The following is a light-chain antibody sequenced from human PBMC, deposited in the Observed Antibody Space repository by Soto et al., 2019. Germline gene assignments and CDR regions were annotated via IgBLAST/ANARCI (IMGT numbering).Light chain of an antibody. CDR2: DAS. CDR3: QQYNSYL. Sequence: DIQMTQSPSTLSASVGVRVTITCRASQSISSWLAWYQQKPGKAPKLLIYDASSLEGGVPSRFSGSGSGTEFTLTISSLQPDDFATYYCQQYNSYLFGQGTKVDIK. J-gene: IGKJ1*01. CDR1: QSISSW. V-gene: IGKV1-5*01.